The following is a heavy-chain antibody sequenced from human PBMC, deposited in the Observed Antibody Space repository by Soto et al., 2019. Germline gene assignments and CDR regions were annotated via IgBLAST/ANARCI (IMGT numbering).Heavy chain of an antibody. J-gene: IGHJ6*02. D-gene: IGHD1-26*01. CDR3: TRDPAFSGSYSYYYYYGMDV. Sequence: PGGSLRLSCTASGFTFGDYAMSWFRQAPGKGLEWVGFIRSKAYGGTTEYAASVKGRFTIPRDDSKSIAYLQMNSLKTEDTAVYYCTRDPAFSGSYSYYYYYGMDVWGQGTTVTVSS. CDR2: IRSKAYGGTT. CDR1: GFTFGDYA. V-gene: IGHV3-49*03.